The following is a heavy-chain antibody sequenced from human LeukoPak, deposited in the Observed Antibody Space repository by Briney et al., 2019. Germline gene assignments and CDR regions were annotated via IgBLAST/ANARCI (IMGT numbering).Heavy chain of an antibody. CDR3: ARRGGSGSLDY. V-gene: IGHV4-39*07. D-gene: IGHD3-10*01. CDR1: GGSISSSSYY. Sequence: SETLSLTCTVSGGSISSSSYYWGWIRQPPGKGLEWIGSIYYSGSTYYNPSLKSRVTISVDTSKNQFSLKLSSMTATDTAIYYCARRGGSGSLDYWGQGTLVTVSS. J-gene: IGHJ4*02. CDR2: IYYSGST.